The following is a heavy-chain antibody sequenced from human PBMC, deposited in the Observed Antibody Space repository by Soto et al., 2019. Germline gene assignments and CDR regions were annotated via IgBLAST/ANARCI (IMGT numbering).Heavy chain of an antibody. D-gene: IGHD2-2*02. Sequence: ASVKVSCKASGYTFTSYAMHWVRQAPGQRLEWMGWINAGNGNTKYSQKFQGRVTITRDTSASTAYMELSSLRSEDTAVYYCARAWDIVVVPAAITDAFDIWGQGTMVT. V-gene: IGHV1-3*01. CDR3: ARAWDIVVVPAAITDAFDI. J-gene: IGHJ3*02. CDR2: INAGNGNT. CDR1: GYTFTSYA.